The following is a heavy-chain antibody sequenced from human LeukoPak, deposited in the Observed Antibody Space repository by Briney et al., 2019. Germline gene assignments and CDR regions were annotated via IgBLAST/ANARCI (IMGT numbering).Heavy chain of an antibody. CDR1: GFTISSNY. Sequence: GGSLRLSCAASGFTISSNYMSWVRQAPGKGLEWVSVIYSGGSTYYADSVKGRFTISRDNSKNTLYLQMNSLRAEDTAVYYCAYSSSWRKFDYWGQGTLGTASS. CDR3: AYSSSWRKFDY. J-gene: IGHJ4*02. D-gene: IGHD6-13*01. V-gene: IGHV3-66*01. CDR2: IYSGGST.